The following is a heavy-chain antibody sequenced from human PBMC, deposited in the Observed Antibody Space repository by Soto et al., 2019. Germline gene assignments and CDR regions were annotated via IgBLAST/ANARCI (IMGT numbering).Heavy chain of an antibody. Sequence: SETLSPTCSVSGGSIISGYYYWSWIRQPPGKGLEWIGNIYYSGNTYYNPSLKSRLIISIDTSKNQFSLKVGPVTAADTAVYYCASSSIYGMDVWGQGTTVSVSS. D-gene: IGHD3-9*01. V-gene: IGHV4-30-4*01. CDR1: GGSIISGYYY. CDR3: ASSSIYGMDV. CDR2: IYYSGNT. J-gene: IGHJ6*02.